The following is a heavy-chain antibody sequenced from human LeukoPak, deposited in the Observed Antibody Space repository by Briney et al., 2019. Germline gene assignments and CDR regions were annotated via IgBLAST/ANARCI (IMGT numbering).Heavy chain of an antibody. Sequence: ASVKVSCMASGYTFTSYAMHWVRQAPGQRLEWMGWINAGNGNTKYSQKFQGRVTITRDTSASTAYMELSSLRSEDTAVYYCARVGRYCSSTSCYNWFDPCGQGTLVTVSS. CDR1: GYTFTSYA. V-gene: IGHV1-3*01. D-gene: IGHD2-2*01. CDR3: ARVGRYCSSTSCYNWFDP. J-gene: IGHJ5*02. CDR2: INAGNGNT.